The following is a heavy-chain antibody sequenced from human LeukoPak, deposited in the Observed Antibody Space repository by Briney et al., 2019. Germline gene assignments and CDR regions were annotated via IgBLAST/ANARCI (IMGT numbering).Heavy chain of an antibody. Sequence: SETLSLTCTVSGGSISSGGYYWSWIRRHPGKGLEWIGYIYYSGSTYYNPSLKSRVTISVDTSRNQFSLKLSSVTAAGTAVYYCATYASGSYSFDYWGQGTLVTVSS. CDR2: IYYSGST. CDR1: GGSISSGGYY. D-gene: IGHD3-10*01. J-gene: IGHJ4*02. V-gene: IGHV4-31*03. CDR3: ATYASGSYSFDY.